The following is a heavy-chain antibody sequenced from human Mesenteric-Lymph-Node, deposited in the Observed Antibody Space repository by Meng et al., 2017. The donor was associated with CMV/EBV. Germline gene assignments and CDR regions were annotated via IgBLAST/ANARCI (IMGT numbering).Heavy chain of an antibody. CDR2: IYWDDDK. J-gene: IGHJ4*02. V-gene: IGHV2-5*02. D-gene: IGHD2/OR15-2a*01. CDR1: GFSLSTSGVG. CDR3: AHRLSNYFDY. Sequence: LPCTFSGFSLSTSGVGVGWIRQPPGKALEWLALIYWDDDKRYSPSLYSRLAITKVTSKNQVVLTMTNMDPVDTATYYCAHRLSNYFDYWGQGTLVTVSS.